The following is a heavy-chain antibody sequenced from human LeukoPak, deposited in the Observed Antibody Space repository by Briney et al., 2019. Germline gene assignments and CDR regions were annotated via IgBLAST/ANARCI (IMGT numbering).Heavy chain of an antibody. Sequence: GGFLRLSCAASGFTFSNYAMSWVRQAPGKGLEWVSGISESGGRTYYADSVQGRFTISRDNLKNTLDLQMNSLRAEDTAVYYCGSGGLRWSLNPDYWGQGILVTVSS. J-gene: IGHJ4*02. CDR2: ISESGGRT. V-gene: IGHV3-23*01. CDR1: GFTFSNYA. CDR3: GSGGLRWSLNPDY. D-gene: IGHD4-23*01.